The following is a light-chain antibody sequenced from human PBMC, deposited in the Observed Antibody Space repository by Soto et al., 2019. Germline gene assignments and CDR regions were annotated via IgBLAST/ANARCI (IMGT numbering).Light chain of an antibody. Sequence: QSALTQPASVSGSPGQSITISCTGTSSDVGGFNYVSWYQQHPGKAPKLMIYDVTNRPSGVSYRFSGSKSGNTASLTISGLQAEAEADYYCNSYTSISTYVFGTGTKLTVI. CDR3: NSYTSISTYV. CDR1: SSDVGGFNY. CDR2: DVT. V-gene: IGLV2-14*03. J-gene: IGLJ1*01.